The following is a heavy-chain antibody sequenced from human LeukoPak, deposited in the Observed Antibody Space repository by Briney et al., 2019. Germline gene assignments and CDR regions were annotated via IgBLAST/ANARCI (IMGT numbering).Heavy chain of an antibody. CDR3: ARDEGGKALDY. J-gene: IGHJ4*02. V-gene: IGHV3-33*01. CDR1: GFTFSSYG. CDR2: IWYDGSNK. D-gene: IGHD1-1*01. Sequence: GGSLRLSCAASGFTFSSYGMHWVRQAPGKGLEWVAVIWYDGSNKYYADSVKGRFTISRDNSKNTLYLQMNSLRAEDTAVYYCARDEGGKALDYWGQGTLATVSS.